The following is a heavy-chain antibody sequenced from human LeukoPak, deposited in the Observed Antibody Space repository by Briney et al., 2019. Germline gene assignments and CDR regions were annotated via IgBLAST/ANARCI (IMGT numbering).Heavy chain of an antibody. CDR3: ATFEGYYYGSGSYYTPGY. D-gene: IGHD3-10*01. V-gene: IGHV1-24*01. J-gene: IGHJ4*02. CDR2: FDPEDGET. Sequence: ASVKVSCKVSGYTLTELSMHWVRQAPGKGLEWMGGFDPEDGETIYAQKFQGRVTMTEDTSTDTAYMELSSLRSEDTAVYYCATFEGYYYGSGSYYTPGYWGQGTLVTVSS. CDR1: GYTLTELS.